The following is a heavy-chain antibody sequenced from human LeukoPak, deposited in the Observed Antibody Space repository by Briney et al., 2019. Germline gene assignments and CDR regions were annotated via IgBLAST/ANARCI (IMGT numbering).Heavy chain of an antibody. CDR1: ADSISSGGHY. V-gene: IGHV4-31*03. D-gene: IGHD3-10*01. CDR3: ARGGNRFGGFYFDY. J-gene: IGHJ4*02. Sequence: SQTLSLTCTVSADSISSGGHYWAWIRQFPGKGLESIGFIHHSGRSRHNPSLKDRVAISVDTSRKPFALKLSSVTAADTAMYYCARGGNRFGGFYFDYWGQGIQVIVSS. CDR2: IHHSGRS.